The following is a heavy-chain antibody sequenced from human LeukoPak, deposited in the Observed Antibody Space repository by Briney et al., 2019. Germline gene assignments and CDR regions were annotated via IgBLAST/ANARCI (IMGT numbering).Heavy chain of an antibody. V-gene: IGHV3-7*01. CDR2: IKQDESEK. Sequence: PGGSLRLSCAASGFTFSSYWMSWVRQAPGKGLEWVANIKQDESEKYYVDSVKGRFTISRDNAKNSLYLQMNSLRAEDTAVFYCARVPPYGDYRGDSQPADYWGQGTLVTVSS. D-gene: IGHD4-17*01. CDR1: GFTFSSYW. J-gene: IGHJ4*02. CDR3: ARVPPYGDYRGDSQPADY.